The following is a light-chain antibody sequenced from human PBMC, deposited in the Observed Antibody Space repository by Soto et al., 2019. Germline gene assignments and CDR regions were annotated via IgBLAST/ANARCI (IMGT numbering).Light chain of an antibody. CDR3: AAWDDSLSPHVV. CDR1: SSNIGSNY. J-gene: IGLJ2*01. V-gene: IGLV1-47*01. Sequence: VLTQPPSASGTPGQRVTISCSGSSSNIGSNYVYWYQQLPGTAPKLLIYRNNQRPSGVPDRFSGSKSGTSASLAISGLRSEDEADYYCAAWDDSLSPHVVFGGGTKLTVL. CDR2: RNN.